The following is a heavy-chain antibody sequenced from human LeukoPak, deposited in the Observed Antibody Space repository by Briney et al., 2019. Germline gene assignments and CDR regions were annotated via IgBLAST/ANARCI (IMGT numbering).Heavy chain of an antibody. J-gene: IGHJ4*02. D-gene: IGHD2-15*01. CDR3: AKCRDQLLPTSSFHY. Sequence: GSLRLSCAASGFTFSSYAMSWVRQAPGKGLEWVSAISGSGGSTYYADSVKGRFTISRDNSKNILYLQMNSLRVEDTAVYYCAKCRDQLLPTSSFHYWGQGTLVTVSS. V-gene: IGHV3-23*01. CDR2: ISGSGGST. CDR1: GFTFSSYA.